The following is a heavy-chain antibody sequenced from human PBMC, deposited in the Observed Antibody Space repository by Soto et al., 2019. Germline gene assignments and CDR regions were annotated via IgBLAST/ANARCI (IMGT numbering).Heavy chain of an antibody. CDR3: TRDDVHCSGGMCHGVPMVV. J-gene: IGHJ6*04. CDR1: GFTVSSKY. D-gene: IGHD2-15*01. V-gene: IGHV3-66*01. Sequence: EVQLVESGGGLVQPGGSLRLSCAASGFTVSSKYMSWVRQAPGKGLEWVSLIQSGGSTYYAGSVKGRFTISRDNSDNPLFLQMNGMGVEDTAVYYFTRDDVHCSGGMCHGVPMVVWGKGTTVTVSA. CDR2: IQSGGST.